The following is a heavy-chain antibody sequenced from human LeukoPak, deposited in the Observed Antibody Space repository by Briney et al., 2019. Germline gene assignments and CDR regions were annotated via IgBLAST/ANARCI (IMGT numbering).Heavy chain of an antibody. D-gene: IGHD1-26*01. V-gene: IGHV4-38-2*02. CDR1: GYSISSGYY. CDR2: IYHSGST. Sequence: SETLSLTCTVSGYSISSGYYWGWIRQPPGKGLEWIGSIYHSGSTYYNPSLKSRVTISVDTSKNQFSLKLNSATAADTAFYYCARVGALGGHDFWGQGSLVTVSS. CDR3: ARVGALGGHDF. J-gene: IGHJ4*02.